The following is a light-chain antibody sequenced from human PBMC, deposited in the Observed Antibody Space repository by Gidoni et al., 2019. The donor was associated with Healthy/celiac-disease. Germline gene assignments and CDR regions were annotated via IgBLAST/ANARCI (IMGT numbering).Light chain of an antibody. CDR1: QSVSSSY. CDR3: QQYGSSPPMYT. J-gene: IGKJ2*01. Sequence: VLTQPPGTLSVATGERATLSCRASQSVSSSYLAWYQQQPGQAPRPLIYGASSSATGIPDRFSGRGSGTDVTLTISGLEPEDFAVYYCQQYGSSPPMYTFXQXTKLEIK. CDR2: GAS. V-gene: IGKV3-20*01.